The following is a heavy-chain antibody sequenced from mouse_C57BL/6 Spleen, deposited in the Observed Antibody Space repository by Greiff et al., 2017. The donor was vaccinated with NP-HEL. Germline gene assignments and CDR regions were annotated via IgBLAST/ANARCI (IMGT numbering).Heavy chain of an antibody. CDR3: ARLKTAQATVYFDY. CDR2: IDPSDSYT. Sequence: QVQLKQPGAELVMPGASVKLSCKASGYTFTSYWMHWVKQRPGQGLEWIGEIDPSDSYTNYNQKFKGKSTLTVDKSSSTAYMQLSSLTSEDSAVYYCARLKTAQATVYFDYWGQGTTLTVSS. J-gene: IGHJ2*01. CDR1: GYTFTSYW. D-gene: IGHD3-2*02. V-gene: IGHV1-69*01.